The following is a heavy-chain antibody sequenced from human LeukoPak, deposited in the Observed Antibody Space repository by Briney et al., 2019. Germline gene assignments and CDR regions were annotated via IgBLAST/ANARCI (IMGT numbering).Heavy chain of an antibody. CDR1: GGSIGRYY. V-gene: IGHV4-4*07. J-gene: IGHJ4*02. Sequence: SETLSLTCTVSGGSIGRYYWSWIRQPAGKGLEWIGRVFTTGSTTCNPSLKSRVTMSVDTSKNQFSLKLNSMTAADTAVYCCARALTTADFDYWGQGILVTVSS. CDR3: ARALTTADFDY. D-gene: IGHD4-17*01. CDR2: VFTTGST.